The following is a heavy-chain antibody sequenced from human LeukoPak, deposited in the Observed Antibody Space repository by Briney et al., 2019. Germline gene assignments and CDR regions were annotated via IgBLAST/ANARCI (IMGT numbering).Heavy chain of an antibody. D-gene: IGHD6-19*01. V-gene: IGHV3-23*01. J-gene: IGHJ4*02. CDR1: GLTFNSYA. CDR3: GKTTAGYSSGGSPGWRVDY. CDR2: IFDSCGSA. Sequence: QTGGSLRLFCAASGLTFNSYAMYWVRQARGRGLEGGSDIFDSCGSAHYADSVKGRLTISRHNSENTVYVQVNSLRVEDTAVYLCGKTTAGYSSGGSPGWRVDYWGQGTLVTVSS.